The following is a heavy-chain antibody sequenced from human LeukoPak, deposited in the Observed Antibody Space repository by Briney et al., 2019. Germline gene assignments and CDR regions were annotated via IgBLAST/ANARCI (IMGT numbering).Heavy chain of an antibody. CDR3: ARGDLDILTGYPSRGGDV. V-gene: IGHV4-59*01. J-gene: IGHJ6*02. D-gene: IGHD3-9*01. CDR1: GGSISSYY. CDR2: IYYSGST. Sequence: PSETPSLTCTVSGGSISSYYWSWIRQPPGKGLEWIGYIYYSGSTNYNPSLKSRVTISVDTSKNQFSLKLSSVTAADTAVYYCARGDLDILTGYPSRGGDVWGQGTTVTVSS.